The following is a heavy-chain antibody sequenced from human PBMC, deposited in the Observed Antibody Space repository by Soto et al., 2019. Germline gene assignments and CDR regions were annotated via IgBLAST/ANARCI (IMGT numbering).Heavy chain of an antibody. CDR2: IYDRGST. J-gene: IGHJ4*02. D-gene: IGHD6-19*01. Sequence: TSETLSLTCTVSGGSIGSSSYCWGWIRQPPGKGLEWIGSIYDRGSTYSNPSLKSRLTTSLDTSKNQFSLKLTSVTAADTAVYYCARHGYTSGRTYFDYWGQGTLVTVSS. V-gene: IGHV4-39*01. CDR1: GGSIGSSSYC. CDR3: ARHGYTSGRTYFDY.